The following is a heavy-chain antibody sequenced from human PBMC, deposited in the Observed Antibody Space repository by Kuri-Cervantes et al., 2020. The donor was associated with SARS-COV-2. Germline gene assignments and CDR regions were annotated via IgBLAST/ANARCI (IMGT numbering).Heavy chain of an antibody. CDR3: ASITGTTEWFDP. J-gene: IGHJ5*02. D-gene: IGHD1-20*01. Sequence: ASVKVSCKASGYTFTSYGISWVRQAPGQGLEWMGWISAYNGNTNYAQKLQGRVTITTDESTSTAYMELSGLRSEDMAVYYCASITGTTEWFDPWGQGTLVTVSS. CDR1: GYTFTSYG. V-gene: IGHV1-18*03. CDR2: ISAYNGNT.